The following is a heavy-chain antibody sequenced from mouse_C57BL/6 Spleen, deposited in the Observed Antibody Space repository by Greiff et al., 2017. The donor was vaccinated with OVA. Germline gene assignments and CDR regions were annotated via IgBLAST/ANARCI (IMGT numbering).Heavy chain of an antibody. CDR2: ISDGGSYT. J-gene: IGHJ4*01. Sequence: EVQGVESGGGLVKPGGSLTLSCAASGFTFSSYAMSWVRQTPEKRLEWVATISDGGSYTYYPDNVKGRFTITRDNAKNNLYLQMSNLKSEDTAMYYCAREGVYDYDAGYYAMDYWGQGTSVTVSS. V-gene: IGHV5-4*01. CDR1: GFTFSSYA. CDR3: AREGVYDYDAGYYAMDY. D-gene: IGHD2-4*01.